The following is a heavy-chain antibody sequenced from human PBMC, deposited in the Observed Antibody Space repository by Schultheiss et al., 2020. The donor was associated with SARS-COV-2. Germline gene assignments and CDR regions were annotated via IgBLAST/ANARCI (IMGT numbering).Heavy chain of an antibody. Sequence: GGSLRLSCAASGFTVSSNYMSWVRQAPGKGLEWVSVIYSGGSTYYADYVRGRFTISRDNSKSTAYLQMNSLRAEDTAVYYCARGTVLMVYATLGAFDIWGQGKMVTVSS. CDR2: IYSGGST. V-gene: IGHV3-53*05. CDR1: GFTVSSNY. J-gene: IGHJ3*02. CDR3: ARGTVLMVYATLGAFDI. D-gene: IGHD2-8*01.